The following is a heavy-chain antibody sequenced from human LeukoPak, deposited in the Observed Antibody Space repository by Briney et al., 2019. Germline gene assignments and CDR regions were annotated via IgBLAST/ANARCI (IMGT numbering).Heavy chain of an antibody. CDR2: INLNSGGT. CDR1: GYTFTGYY. J-gene: IGHJ4*02. CDR3: ARVLPLGYCSGDSCSVY. Sequence: ASVKVSCKASGYTFTGYYMHWVRQAPGQGLEWMGWINLNSGGTNYAQKFQGRVTMTRDTSISTAYMELSSLRSDDTAVFYCARVLPLGYCSGDSCSVYWGQGTLVTVSS. V-gene: IGHV1-2*02. D-gene: IGHD2-15*01.